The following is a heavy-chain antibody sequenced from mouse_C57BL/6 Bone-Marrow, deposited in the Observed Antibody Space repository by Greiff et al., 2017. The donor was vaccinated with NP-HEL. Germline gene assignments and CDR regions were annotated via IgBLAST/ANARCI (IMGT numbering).Heavy chain of an antibody. CDR2: IDPSDSYN. CDR3: ARYGDYYGSIYWFAD. CDR1: GYTFTSYW. D-gene: IGHD1-1*01. Sequence: QVQLQQSGAELVKPGASVKLSCKASGYTFTSYWMQWVQQRPGQGLEWIGEIDPSDSYNKYNQKFKGKATLTVDTCASSAYMHLRRLTSEKAAVYYCARYGDYYGSIYWFADWGQGTLVTVSA. J-gene: IGHJ3*01. V-gene: IGHV1-50*01.